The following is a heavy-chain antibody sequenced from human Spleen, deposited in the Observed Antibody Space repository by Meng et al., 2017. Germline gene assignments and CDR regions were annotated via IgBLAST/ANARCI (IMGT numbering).Heavy chain of an antibody. CDR2: ISSSDSTI. D-gene: IGHD6-13*01. Sequence: GESLKISCAASGFTFSSYEMNWVRQAPGKGLEWVSYISSSDSTIYYADSVKGRFTISRDNAKNSLYLQMNSLRAEDTANYYCAKDLVSSTSWFNFDYWGQGTLVTVSS. J-gene: IGHJ4*02. CDR1: GFTFSSYE. CDR3: AKDLVSSTSWFNFDY. V-gene: IGHV3-48*03.